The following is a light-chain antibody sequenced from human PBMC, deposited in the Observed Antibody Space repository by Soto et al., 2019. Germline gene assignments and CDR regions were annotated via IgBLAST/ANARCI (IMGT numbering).Light chain of an antibody. Sequence: DIQMTQSPSTLSASVGDRVTITCRASQNINTWLAWYQQKPGKAPKFLIYDASSLESGVPSRFSGSGSGTEFTLTISSLQPDDFATYYCQQYNSYSWTFGQGTKVDIK. CDR2: DAS. J-gene: IGKJ1*01. V-gene: IGKV1-5*01. CDR3: QQYNSYSWT. CDR1: QNINTW.